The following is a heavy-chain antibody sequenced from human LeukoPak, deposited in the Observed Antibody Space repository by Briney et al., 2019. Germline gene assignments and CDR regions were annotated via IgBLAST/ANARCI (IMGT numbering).Heavy chain of an antibody. CDR1: GGTFSSYA. CDR3: AREEGGLYGYNLGGYGMDV. D-gene: IGHD5-24*01. J-gene: IGHJ6*02. CDR2: IIPIFGTA. V-gene: IGHV1-69*13. Sequence: GASVKVSCKASGGTFSSYAISWVRQAPGQGLEWMGGIIPIFGTANYAQKFQGRVTITADESTSTAYMELSSLRSEDTAVYYCAREEGGLYGYNLGGYGMDVWGQGTTVTVSS.